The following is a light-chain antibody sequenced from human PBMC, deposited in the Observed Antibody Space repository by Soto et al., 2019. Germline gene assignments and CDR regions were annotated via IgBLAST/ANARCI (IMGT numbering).Light chain of an antibody. CDR3: QQYNNWPLWT. CDR2: VAF. CDR1: QSFSSN. Sequence: EIVMTQSPATLSVSPGERATLSCRARQSFSSNLALYQQKPGQAHRLLIYVAFTRATGIPARFSGSGSGTEFTLTISSLQSEDFAVYSCQQYNNWPLWTFGQGTKVEIK. J-gene: IGKJ1*01. V-gene: IGKV3-15*01.